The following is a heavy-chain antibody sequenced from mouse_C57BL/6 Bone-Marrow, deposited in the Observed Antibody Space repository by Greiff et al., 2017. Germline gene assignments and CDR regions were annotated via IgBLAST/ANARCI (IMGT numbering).Heavy chain of an antibody. CDR3: ARHTTVVATPFAY. V-gene: IGHV1-50*01. D-gene: IGHD1-1*01. CDR1: GYTFTSYW. CDR2: IDPSDSYT. Sequence: QVQLQQPGAELVKPGASVKLSCKASGYTFTSYWMQWVKQRPGQGLEWIGEIDPSDSYTNYNQKFKGKATLTVDTSSSTAYMQLSSLTSEDSAVYYCARHTTVVATPFAYWGQGTLVTVSA. J-gene: IGHJ3*01.